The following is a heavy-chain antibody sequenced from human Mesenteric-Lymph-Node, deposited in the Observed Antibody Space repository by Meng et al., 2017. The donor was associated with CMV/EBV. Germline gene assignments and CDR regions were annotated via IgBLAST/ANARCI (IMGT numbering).Heavy chain of an antibody. CDR1: GFIFTKYD. Sequence: GESLKISCAASGFIFTKYDMSWVRQAPGKGLEWVSTVSGSGDSTYSADSVKGRFTISRDNAKNTLYLQMNSLRAEDTAVYYCARGYCSSISCLFDYWGQGTLVTVSS. J-gene: IGHJ4*02. V-gene: IGHV3-23*01. CDR3: ARGYCSSISCLFDY. CDR2: VSGSGDST. D-gene: IGHD2-2*01.